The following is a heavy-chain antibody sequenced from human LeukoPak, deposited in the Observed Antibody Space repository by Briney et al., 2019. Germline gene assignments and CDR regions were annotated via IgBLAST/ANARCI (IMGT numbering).Heavy chain of an antibody. D-gene: IGHD6-13*01. V-gene: IGHV1-46*01. CDR2: INPSGGST. CDR1: GFTFTSYY. Sequence: GGSLRLSCAASGFTFTSYYMHWVRQAPGQGLEWMGIINPSGGSTSYAQKFQGRVTMTRDTSTSTVYMELSSLRSEDTAVYYCATEHSSSWNYLDYWGQGTLVTVSS. J-gene: IGHJ4*02. CDR3: ATEHSSSWNYLDY.